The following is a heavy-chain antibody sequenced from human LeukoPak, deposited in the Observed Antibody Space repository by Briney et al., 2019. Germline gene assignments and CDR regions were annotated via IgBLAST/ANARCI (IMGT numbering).Heavy chain of an antibody. CDR1: GYTFTGYY. CDR2: INPNSGGT. V-gene: IGHV1-2*06. J-gene: IGHJ5*02. D-gene: IGHD3-10*01. Sequence: ASVKVSCKASGYTFTGYYMRWVRQAPGQGLEWMGRINPNSGGTNYAQKFQGRVTMTRDTSISTAYTELSRLRSDDTAVYYCARIGSGSYYHNWFDPWGQGTLVTVSS. CDR3: ARIGSGSYYHNWFDP.